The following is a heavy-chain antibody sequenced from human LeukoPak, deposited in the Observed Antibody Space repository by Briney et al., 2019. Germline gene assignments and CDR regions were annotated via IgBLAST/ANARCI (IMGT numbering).Heavy chain of an antibody. D-gene: IGHD3-22*01. CDR2: IYHSGST. V-gene: IGHV4-38-2*02. CDR3: ARALSDSSGYYGGWFDP. CDR1: GYSISSGYY. J-gene: IGHJ5*02. Sequence: SVTLSLTCTVSGYSISSGYYWGWIRQPPGKGLEWIGSIYHSGSTYYNPSLKSRVTISVDTSKNQFSLKLSSVTAADTAVYYCARALSDSSGYYGGWFDPWGQGTLVTVSS.